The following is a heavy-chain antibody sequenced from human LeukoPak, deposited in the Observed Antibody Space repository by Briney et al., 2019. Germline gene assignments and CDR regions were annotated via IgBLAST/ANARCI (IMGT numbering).Heavy chain of an antibody. D-gene: IGHD3-3*01. CDR3: ARGRYYLDS. J-gene: IGHJ4*02. Sequence: GGSLRLSCAASGFTFSSYWMTWVRQAPGKGLEWVANIKRDGSEKHYVDSVKGRFTISRDNAKNSMFLQMNSLRAEDTAVYYCARGRYYLDSWGQGTLVTVSS. V-gene: IGHV3-7*03. CDR2: IKRDGSEK. CDR1: GFTFSSYW.